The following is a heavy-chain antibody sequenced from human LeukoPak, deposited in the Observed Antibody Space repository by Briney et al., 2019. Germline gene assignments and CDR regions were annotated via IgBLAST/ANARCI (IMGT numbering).Heavy chain of an antibody. J-gene: IGHJ6*03. D-gene: IGHD5-12*01. CDR3: GRGVRDYGGYQPYYYYYYMDV. CDR1: GYTFTGYY. V-gene: IGHV1-2*02. Sequence: ASVKVSCKASGYTFTGYYMHWVRQAPGLGLEWMGWINPNSGATKYAQNFQGRVTMTRDTSISTAYMELSRLRSDDTAVYYCGRGVRDYGGYQPYYYYYYMDVWGKGTTVTVSS. CDR2: INPNSGAT.